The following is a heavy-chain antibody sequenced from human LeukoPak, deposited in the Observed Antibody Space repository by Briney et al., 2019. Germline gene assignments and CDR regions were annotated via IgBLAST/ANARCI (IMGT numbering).Heavy chain of an antibody. Sequence: SETLSLTCTVSGGSISDYYWTWIRRPPGKGPEWIGYTHYSGSTNYNPSLKRRVTISVDTSKNQFSLKLSSVTAADTAVYYCASESVALAGIDYWGQGTLVTVSS. CDR2: THYSGST. D-gene: IGHD6-19*01. CDR3: ASESVALAGIDY. J-gene: IGHJ4*02. V-gene: IGHV4-59*08. CDR1: GGSISDYY.